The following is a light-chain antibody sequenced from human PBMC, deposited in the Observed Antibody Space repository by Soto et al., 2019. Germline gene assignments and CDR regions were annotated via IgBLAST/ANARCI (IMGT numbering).Light chain of an antibody. CDR2: KAS. CDR1: QSISSW. Sequence: DIQMTQSPSTLSAYVGDRVTITCRASQSISSWLAWYQQKPGKAPKFLIYKASNLESGVPSRFSGSGSGTEFSLTISSLQPDDFATYYCQHYNSYPLTFGGGTKVEIK. J-gene: IGKJ4*01. V-gene: IGKV1-5*03. CDR3: QHYNSYPLT.